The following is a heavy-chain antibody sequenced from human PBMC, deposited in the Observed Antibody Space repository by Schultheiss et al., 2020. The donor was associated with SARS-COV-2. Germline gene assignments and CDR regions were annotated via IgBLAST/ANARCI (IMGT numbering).Heavy chain of an antibody. Sequence: SETLSLTCAVYGGSFSGYYWSWIRQPPGKGLEWIGEINHSGSTNYNPSLKSRVTISVDTSKNQFSLKLSSVTAADTAVCYCARDGGGGIVEGGWFDPWGQGTLVTVSS. CDR3: ARDGGGGIVEGGWFDP. J-gene: IGHJ5*02. D-gene: IGHD2-15*01. CDR2: INHSGST. V-gene: IGHV4-34*01. CDR1: GGSFSGYY.